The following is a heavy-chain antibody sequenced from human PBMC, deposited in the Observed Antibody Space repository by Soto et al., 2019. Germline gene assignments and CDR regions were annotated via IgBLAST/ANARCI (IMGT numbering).Heavy chain of an antibody. CDR1: GGSISNSY. CDR3: ARFSAFTNTYTTFYYFDF. J-gene: IGHJ4*02. D-gene: IGHD3-16*01. V-gene: IGHV4-59*01. CDR2: IFYSGST. Sequence: SSETLSLTCNVSGGSISNSYWSWIRQPPGKGLEWIGHIFYSGSTNYNPSLKSRLTIFLDTSKNQFSLKLRSVTAADTAVYYCARFSAFTNTYTTFYYFDFWGQGTLVTVS.